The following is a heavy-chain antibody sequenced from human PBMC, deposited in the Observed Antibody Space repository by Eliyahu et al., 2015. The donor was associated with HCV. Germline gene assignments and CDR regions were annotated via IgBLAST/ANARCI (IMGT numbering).Heavy chain of an antibody. D-gene: IGHD4-23*01. Sequence: QVLLVESGGGVVQPGXSLRLSCEASGFTFTTYGMHWLLXRPPPGKGLEXVAVIWHDGSNKEYAASVKGRVTISRDNSKNTLYLQMNSLRGDDTAVYYCARSQGYGGNSRVAYWGRGTLVTVSS. CDR2: IWHDGSNK. CDR3: ARSQGYGGNSRVAY. J-gene: IGHJ4*02. CDR1: GFTFTTYG. V-gene: IGHV3-33*08.